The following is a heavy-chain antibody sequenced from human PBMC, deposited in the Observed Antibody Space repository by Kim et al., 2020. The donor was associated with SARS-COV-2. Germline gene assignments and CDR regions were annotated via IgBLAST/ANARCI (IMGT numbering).Heavy chain of an antibody. V-gene: IGHV3-23*01. Sequence: GGSLRLSCVASGFTFRNYALTWVRQAPGKGLEWVSSISGNGSNKYYADSVKGRFTISRDNSKDTLYLQMNSLRAEDTALYYCAKDRVHSSGTLDVWG. CDR2: ISGNGSNK. CDR3: AKDRVHSSGTLDV. CDR1: GFTFRNYA. J-gene: IGHJ6*02. D-gene: IGHD3-10*01.